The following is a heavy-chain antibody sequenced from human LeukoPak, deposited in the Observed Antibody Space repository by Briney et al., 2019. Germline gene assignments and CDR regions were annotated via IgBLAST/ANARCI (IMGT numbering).Heavy chain of an antibody. V-gene: IGHV1-24*01. D-gene: IGHD2-8*01. Sequence: ASVKVSCKVSGYTLTELSMHWVRQAPGKGLEWMGGFDPEDGETIYAQKFQGRVTMTEDTSTDTAYMELSSLRSEDTAVYYCARARYYCTNGVCYTSSPYYFDYWGQGTLVTVSS. CDR2: FDPEDGET. CDR3: ARARYYCTNGVCYTSSPYYFDY. CDR1: GYTLTELS. J-gene: IGHJ4*02.